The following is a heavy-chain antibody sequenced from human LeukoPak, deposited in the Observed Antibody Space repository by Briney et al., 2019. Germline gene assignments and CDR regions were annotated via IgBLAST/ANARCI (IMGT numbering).Heavy chain of an antibody. Sequence: GGSLRLSCAASGFTFGSYAMNWVRQVPGKGLEWVSSITGGGDTTDYADSVKGRFTISRDNSKNTLYVQMNSLRAEDTAVYYCAKLLTSGWRPIDYWGQGTLLTVSS. CDR2: ITGGGDTT. CDR1: GFTFGSYA. CDR3: AKLLTSGWRPIDY. D-gene: IGHD6-19*01. J-gene: IGHJ4*02. V-gene: IGHV3-23*01.